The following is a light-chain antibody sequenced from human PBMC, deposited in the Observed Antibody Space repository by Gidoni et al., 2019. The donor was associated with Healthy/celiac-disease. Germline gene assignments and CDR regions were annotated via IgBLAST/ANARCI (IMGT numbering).Light chain of an antibody. J-gene: IGKJ1*01. Sequence: DMVLTQSPATLSLSPGERATLSCGASQRVSSSYLAWYQQKPGLAPRLLIYDASSRATGIPDRFSGSGSGTEFTLTISRLEPEDVAVYDCQQYGSSPTFGQGTKVEIK. CDR1: QRVSSSY. CDR3: QQYGSSPT. V-gene: IGKV3D-20*01. CDR2: DAS.